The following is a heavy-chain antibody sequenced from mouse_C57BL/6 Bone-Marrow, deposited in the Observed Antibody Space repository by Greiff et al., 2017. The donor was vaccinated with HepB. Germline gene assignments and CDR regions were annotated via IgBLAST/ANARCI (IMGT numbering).Heavy chain of an antibody. Sequence: EVQVVESGGGLVKPGGSLKLSCAASGFTFSDYGMHWVRQAPEKGLEWVAYISSGSSTIYYADTVKGRFTISRDNAKNTLFLQMTSLRSEDTAMYYCASRSSGRFAYWGQGTLVTVSA. CDR3: ASRSSGRFAY. J-gene: IGHJ3*01. V-gene: IGHV5-17*01. CDR2: ISSGSSTI. D-gene: IGHD3-2*02. CDR1: GFTFSDYG.